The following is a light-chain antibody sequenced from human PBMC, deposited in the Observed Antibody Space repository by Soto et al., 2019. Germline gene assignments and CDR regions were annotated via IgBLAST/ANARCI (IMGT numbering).Light chain of an antibody. J-gene: IGKJ1*01. V-gene: IGKV3-20*01. CDR1: QSVASNC. Sequence: PGERATLSCRASQSVASNCLAWYQQKPGQAPRLLIYGASSRATDIPDRFSGSGSGTDFTLTISRLEPEDFAVYYWKHYGSSPQTFGQGTKVEIK. CDR2: GAS. CDR3: KHYGSSPQT.